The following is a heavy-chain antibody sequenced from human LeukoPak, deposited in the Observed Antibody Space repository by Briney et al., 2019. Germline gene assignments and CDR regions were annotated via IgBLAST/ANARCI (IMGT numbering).Heavy chain of an antibody. CDR2: MYTTGST. Sequence: IPSETLSLTCTVSGGSISSDSYYWSWIRQPAGKGLEWIGRMYTTGSTNYNPSLKSRVTMSLDTSKNQFSMKLTAVTAADTAVYYCARGVGLTQGGTFDYWGQGTLVTVSS. CDR1: GGSISSDSYY. J-gene: IGHJ4*02. D-gene: IGHD1-1*01. CDR3: ARGVGLTQGGTFDY. V-gene: IGHV4-61*02.